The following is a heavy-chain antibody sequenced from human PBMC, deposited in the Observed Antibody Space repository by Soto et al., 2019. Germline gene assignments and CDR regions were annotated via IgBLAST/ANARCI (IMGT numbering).Heavy chain of an antibody. Sequence: QLQLQESGSGLVKPSQTLSLTCAVSGGSISSGGYSWSWIRQPPGKGLEWIGYIYHSGSTYYNPSLNSGATISVARSKNQFPLKLSSVTAADTAVYSGARVGVGAPFDYWAREPWSPSPQ. V-gene: IGHV4-30-2*01. CDR3: ARVGVGAPFDY. D-gene: IGHD1-26*01. CDR1: GGSISSGGYS. J-gene: IGHJ4*02. CDR2: IYHSGST.